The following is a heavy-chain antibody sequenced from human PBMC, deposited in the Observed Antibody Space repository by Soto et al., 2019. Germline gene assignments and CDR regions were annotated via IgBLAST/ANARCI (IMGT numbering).Heavy chain of an antibody. CDR2: IYYSGST. Sequence: PSETLSLTCTVSGGSISNYYWSWIRQPPGKGLEWIAYIYYSGSTNYNPSLKSRVTISLDTSKNHFSLKLSSVTAADTAVYYCARHVVPAANYFDYWGQGTLVTVYS. CDR1: GGSISNYY. V-gene: IGHV4-59*08. CDR3: ARHVVPAANYFDY. J-gene: IGHJ4*02. D-gene: IGHD2-2*01.